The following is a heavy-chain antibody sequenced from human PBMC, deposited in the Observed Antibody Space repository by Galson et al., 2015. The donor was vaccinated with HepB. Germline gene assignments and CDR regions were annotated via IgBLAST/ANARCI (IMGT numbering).Heavy chain of an antibody. CDR1: GFTFSNSG. J-gene: IGHJ4*02. Sequence: SLRLSCAASGFTFSNSGMHWVRQAPGKGLEWVAVTWSDGINNYYADSVNGRFTISRDNFKNTLYLQMNSLRAADTAFYYCASGRSDGYRYFDYWGQGTLVTVSS. CDR2: TWSDGINN. V-gene: IGHV3-33*01. D-gene: IGHD5-24*01. CDR3: ASGRSDGYRYFDY.